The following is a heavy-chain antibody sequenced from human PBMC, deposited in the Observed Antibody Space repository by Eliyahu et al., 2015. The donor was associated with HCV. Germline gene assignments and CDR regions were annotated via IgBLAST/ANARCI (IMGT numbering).Heavy chain of an antibody. CDR2: IFYTGST. CDR1: GGSXSSDTYY. Sequence: LQLQESGPGLVKPSETLXLTCTXSGGSXSSDTYYWGXIRQPPGKGLEWIGTIFYTGSTYYNPSLESRVTISVDTSMNQFSLKLRSVTAADTAVYYCASQLTRAWGNFDSXGQGTLVPVSS. D-gene: IGHD2-2*01. J-gene: IGHJ4*02. V-gene: IGHV4-39*01. CDR3: ASQLTRAWGNFDS.